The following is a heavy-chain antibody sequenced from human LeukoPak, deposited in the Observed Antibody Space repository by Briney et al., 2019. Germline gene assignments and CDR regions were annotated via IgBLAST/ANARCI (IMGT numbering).Heavy chain of an antibody. CDR1: GFTFNNYW. Sequence: PGGSLRLSCAASGFTFNNYWMTWVRQGPGKGLEWVSAISGSGRSTYYADSVKGRFTISRDNSKNTLSLQMNSLRAEDTAVYYCAQPSSGWTSFDFWGQGTLVTVSS. CDR2: ISGSGRST. CDR3: AQPSSGWTSFDF. V-gene: IGHV3-23*01. D-gene: IGHD6-19*01. J-gene: IGHJ4*02.